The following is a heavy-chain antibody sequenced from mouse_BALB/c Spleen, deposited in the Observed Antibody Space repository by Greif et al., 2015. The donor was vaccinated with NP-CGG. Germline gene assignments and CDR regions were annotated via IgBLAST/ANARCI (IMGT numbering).Heavy chain of an antibody. V-gene: IGHV14-3*02. CDR2: IDPANGNT. CDR3: ARYGNYVYFDV. D-gene: IGHD2-1*01. CDR1: GFNIKDTY. Sequence: VQLQQPGAELVKPGASVKLSCTASGFNIKDTYMHWVKQRPEQGLEWIGRIDPANGNTKYDPKFQGKASITADTSSNPAYLQLSSLTSEDTAVYYCARYGNYVYFDVWGAGTTVTVSS. J-gene: IGHJ1*01.